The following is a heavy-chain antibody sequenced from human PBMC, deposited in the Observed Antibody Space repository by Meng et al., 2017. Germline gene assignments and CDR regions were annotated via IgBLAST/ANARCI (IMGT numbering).Heavy chain of an antibody. J-gene: IGHJ4*02. CDR1: GGSFSGYY. Sequence: QVQLQQGGEGLLKPSETLSLTCAVYGGSFSGYYWSWIRQPPGKGLEWIGEINHSGSTNYNPSLKSRVTISVDTSKNQFSLKLSSVTAADTAVYYCAREVVAALDYWGQGTLVTVSS. V-gene: IGHV4-34*01. CDR3: AREVVAALDY. CDR2: INHSGST. D-gene: IGHD2-15*01.